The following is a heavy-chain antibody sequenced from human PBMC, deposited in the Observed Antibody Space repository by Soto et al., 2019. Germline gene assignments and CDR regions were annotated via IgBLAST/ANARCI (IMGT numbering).Heavy chain of an antibody. CDR1: GGTNSSNA. CDR3: ARDDGYYDVLYF. V-gene: IGHV1-69*01. Sequence: YSVKPSCKTSGGTNSSNAISWGLQAPGQGLEWMGGIIPIFGTANYAQKFQGRVTITADESTSTAYMELSSLRSEDTAVYYCARDDGYYDVLYFCGQGSTV. D-gene: IGHD3-22*01. CDR2: IIPIFGTA. J-gene: IGHJ6*02.